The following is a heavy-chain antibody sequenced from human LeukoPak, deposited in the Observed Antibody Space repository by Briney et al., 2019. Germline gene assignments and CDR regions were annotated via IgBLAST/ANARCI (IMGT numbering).Heavy chain of an antibody. J-gene: IGHJ4*02. CDR2: INPNSGDT. CDR1: GYTFTGYY. V-gene: IGHV1-2*02. CDR3: ARDRSRPLRDYDFWSGYSFDY. D-gene: IGHD3-3*01. Sequence: ASVKVSCKASGYTFTGYYMHWVRQAPGQGLEWMGWINPNSGDTDYAQKFQGRVTITADESTSTAYMELSSLRSEDTAVYYCARDRSRPLRDYDFWSGYSFDYWGQGTLVTVSS.